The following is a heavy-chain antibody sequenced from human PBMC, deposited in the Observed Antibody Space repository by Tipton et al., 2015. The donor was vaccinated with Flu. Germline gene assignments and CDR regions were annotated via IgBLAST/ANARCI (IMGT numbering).Heavy chain of an antibody. Sequence: QLVQSGAEVKKPGSSVKVSCKASGGTSGSYTISWLRQAPGQGPEWMGRIMPSLSISNYAQKFQGNITITADKSTSTVYLELNSLRSDNTAVYYCATDSRGNSYGHFAYWGQGTLVTVSS. CDR1: GGTSGSYT. J-gene: IGHJ4*02. CDR3: ATDSRGNSYGHFAY. CDR2: IMPSLSIS. D-gene: IGHD5-18*01. V-gene: IGHV1-69*09.